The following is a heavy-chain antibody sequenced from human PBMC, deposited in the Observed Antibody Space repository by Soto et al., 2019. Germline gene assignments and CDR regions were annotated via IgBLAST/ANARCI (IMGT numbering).Heavy chain of an antibody. V-gene: IGHV3-48*03. D-gene: IGHD2-15*01. J-gene: IGHJ2*01. CDR1: GLTFSSYE. CDR3: ARDGRIRRPDWYFDL. Sequence: EVQLVESGGGLVQPGGSLRLSCAASGLTFSSYEMNWVRQAPGKGLEWVSYISRSGSTIYYADSAKGRVTISRDNAKNSLYLQMNSLRAEDTAVYYCARDGRIRRPDWYFDLWGRGTLVTVS. CDR2: ISRSGSTI.